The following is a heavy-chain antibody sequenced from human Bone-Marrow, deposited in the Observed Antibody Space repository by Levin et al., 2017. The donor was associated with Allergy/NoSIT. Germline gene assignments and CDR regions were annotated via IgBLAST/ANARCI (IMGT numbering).Heavy chain of an antibody. CDR2: VYYSGST. CDR3: ARHAGPIHLWLMDY. D-gene: IGHD5-18*01. V-gene: IGHV4-59*08. Sequence: TSETLSLTCTVSGGSISTYYWSWIRQPPGKGLEWIGYVYYSGSTNYNPSLKSRVTMSVDTSKNHFSLKLSPVTAADTALYYCARHAGPIHLWLMDYWGQGTLVTVS. J-gene: IGHJ4*02. CDR1: GGSISTYY.